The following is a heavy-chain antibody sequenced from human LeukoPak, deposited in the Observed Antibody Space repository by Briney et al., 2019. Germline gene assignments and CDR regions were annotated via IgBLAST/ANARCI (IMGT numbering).Heavy chain of an antibody. Sequence: GGSLRLSCAASGFTFSSYWMSWVRQAPGKGLEWVANIKQDGSEKYYVDSVKGRFTISRDNAKNSLYLQMNSLRAEDTAVYYCAREYIVVVVAVTVDAFDIWGQGTMVTVSS. CDR2: IKQDGSEK. D-gene: IGHD2-15*01. CDR1: GFTFSSYW. CDR3: AREYIVVVVAVTVDAFDI. V-gene: IGHV3-7*01. J-gene: IGHJ3*02.